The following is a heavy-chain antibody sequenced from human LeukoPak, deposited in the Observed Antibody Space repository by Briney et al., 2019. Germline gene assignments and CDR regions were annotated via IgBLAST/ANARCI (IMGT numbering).Heavy chain of an antibody. V-gene: IGHV3-30-3*01. CDR2: IAYDGTNK. CDR3: VRSPTYYNMDV. Sequence: GGSLRLSCAASGFTFGNYVIHWVRHAPGKGLEWLAVIAYDGTNKYYADSVKCRFTISRDHSQSTVDLQMNTLRGADTAVYYCVRSPTYYNMDVWGKGTTVSVS. J-gene: IGHJ6*03. CDR1: GFTFGNYV.